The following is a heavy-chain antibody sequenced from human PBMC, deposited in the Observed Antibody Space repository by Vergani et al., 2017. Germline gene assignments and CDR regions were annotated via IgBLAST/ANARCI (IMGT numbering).Heavy chain of an antibody. D-gene: IGHD6-19*01. J-gene: IGHJ6*03. CDR2: IIPIVGTA. CDR3: AGNVSSGWYSPRLNYYYMDV. Sequence: QVQLVQSGAEVKKPGSSVKVSCKASGGTFSSYAISWVRQAPGQGLEWMGGIIPIVGTANYAQKFKGRVTITADKSTSTAYMELSSLRSEDTAVYYCAGNVSSGWYSPRLNYYYMDVWGKGTTVTVSS. V-gene: IGHV1-69*06. CDR1: GGTFSSYA.